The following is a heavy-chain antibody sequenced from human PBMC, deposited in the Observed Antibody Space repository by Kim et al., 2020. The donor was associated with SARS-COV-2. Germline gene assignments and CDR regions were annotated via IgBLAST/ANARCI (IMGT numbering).Heavy chain of an antibody. CDR3: AKDLRREIPLYY. V-gene: IGHV3-9*01. J-gene: IGHJ4*02. Sequence: GYADSVKGRFNISRDNAKNSLYLQMNSLRAEDTALYYCAKDLRREIPLYYWGQGTLVTVSS. D-gene: IGHD1-26*01.